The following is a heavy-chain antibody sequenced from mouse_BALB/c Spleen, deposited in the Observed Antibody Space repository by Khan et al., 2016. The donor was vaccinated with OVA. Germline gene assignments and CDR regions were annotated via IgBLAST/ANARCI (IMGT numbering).Heavy chain of an antibody. CDR1: GLSLTNYG. J-gene: IGHJ3*01. V-gene: IGHV2-3*01. D-gene: IGHD2-2*01. CDR2: ICGDGST. Sequence: VQLQESGPGLVAPSQSLSITCTVSGLSLTNYGISWIRQPPGKGLEWLGVICGDGSTNYHSALISRLSINKDNSKSQVFLKLNSLQTDDTATYYCAIIYYGYDSFTYWGQGTLVTVSA. CDR3: AIIYYGYDSFTY.